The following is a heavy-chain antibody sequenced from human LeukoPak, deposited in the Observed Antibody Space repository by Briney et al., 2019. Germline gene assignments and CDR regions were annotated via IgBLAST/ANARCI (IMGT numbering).Heavy chain of an antibody. V-gene: IGHV1-69*13. CDR1: GGTFSSYA. CDR3: ARGGRYGDYVRYYYYMDV. CDR2: IIPIFGTA. J-gene: IGHJ6*03. D-gene: IGHD4-17*01. Sequence: GASVKVSCKASGGTFSSYAISWVRQAPGQGLEWMGGIIPIFGTANYAQKFQGRVTITADESTSTAYMELSSLRSEDTAVYYCARGGRYGDYVRYYYYMDVWGKGTTVTISS.